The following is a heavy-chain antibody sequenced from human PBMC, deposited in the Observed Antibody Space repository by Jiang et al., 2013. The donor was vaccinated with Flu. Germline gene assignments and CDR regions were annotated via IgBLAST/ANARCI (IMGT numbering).Heavy chain of an antibody. Sequence: RLLKPSETLSLTCNVSGGSIYSNSFYWGWIRQPPGKGLEWIGSIYYSGSTYYNPSLKSRVTISGDTSKNQFSLKLNSVTAADTAVYYCASGQQWLASKQFDYWAREPWSPSPQ. V-gene: IGHV4-39*01. CDR1: GGSIYSNSFY. D-gene: IGHD6-19*01. CDR3: ASGQQWLASKQFDY. J-gene: IGHJ4*02. CDR2: IYYSGST.